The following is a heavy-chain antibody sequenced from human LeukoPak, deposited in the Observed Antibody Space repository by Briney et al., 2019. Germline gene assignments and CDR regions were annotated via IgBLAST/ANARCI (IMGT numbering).Heavy chain of an antibody. Sequence: KASETLSLTCTVSGDSISSHYWSWIRQPPGKGLEWIGYMYYSGITNYNPSLKSRVTISADTSKNQFSLRLTSVSAADTAVYYCARHQTRTATPGSWVGPWGQGTLVTVSS. J-gene: IGHJ5*02. D-gene: IGHD6-13*01. CDR3: ARHQTRTATPGSWVGP. CDR1: GDSISSHY. V-gene: IGHV4-59*11. CDR2: MYYSGIT.